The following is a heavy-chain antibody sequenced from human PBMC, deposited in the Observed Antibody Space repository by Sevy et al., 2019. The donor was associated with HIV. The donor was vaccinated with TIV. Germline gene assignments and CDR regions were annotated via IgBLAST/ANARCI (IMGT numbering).Heavy chain of an antibody. Sequence: GGSLRLSCAASGFTFSSYWMSWVRQAPGKGLEWVANIKQDGSEKYYVDSVKGRFTISRDNAKNSLYLQMNSLRAEDTAVHYCAKQQFTYYDFWSGSYYFDYWGQGTLVTVSS. D-gene: IGHD3-3*01. CDR3: AKQQFTYYDFWSGSYYFDY. CDR1: GFTFSSYW. V-gene: IGHV3-7*03. J-gene: IGHJ4*02. CDR2: IKQDGSEK.